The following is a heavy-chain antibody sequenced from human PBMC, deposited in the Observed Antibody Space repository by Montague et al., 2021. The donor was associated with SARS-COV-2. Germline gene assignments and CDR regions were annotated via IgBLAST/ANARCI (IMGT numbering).Heavy chain of an antibody. CDR2: XXWDDDK. V-gene: IGHV2-5*02. CDR1: GFSLSTSGVG. Sequence: PALVKPTQTLTLTCTFSGFSLSTSGVGVGWIRQPPGKALEWLALXXWDDDKRYSPSLKSRLTITKDTSKNQVVLTMTNMDPVDTATYYCAHRPGGWNLYYCDYWGQGTLVTVSS. CDR3: AHRPGGWNLYYCDY. J-gene: IGHJ4*02. D-gene: IGHD1-1*01.